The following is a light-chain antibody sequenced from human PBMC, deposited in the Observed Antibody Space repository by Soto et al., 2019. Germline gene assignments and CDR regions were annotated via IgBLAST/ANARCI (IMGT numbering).Light chain of an antibody. CDR3: QQYNNWPSWT. CDR1: QSISSN. V-gene: IGKV3-15*01. CDR2: RTS. Sequence: IEMTQSPSTLSVSPRESATLSCRASQSISSNLAWYQQKPGQAPRLLMFRTSSRATGFPARFSGSGSGTEFNLTISSLQSEDFGVYYCQQYNNWPSWTFAQGTKVDIK. J-gene: IGKJ1*01.